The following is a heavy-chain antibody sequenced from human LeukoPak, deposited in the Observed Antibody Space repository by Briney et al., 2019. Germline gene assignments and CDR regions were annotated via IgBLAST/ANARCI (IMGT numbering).Heavy chain of an antibody. J-gene: IGHJ5*02. D-gene: IGHD2-15*01. CDR1: GYSISSGYY. Sequence: PSETLSLTCTVSGYSISSGYYWGWIRQPPGKGLEWIGSIYHSGSTNYNPSLKSRVTISVDTSKNQFSLKLSSVTAADTAVYYCARGVPYCSGGSCYSNWFDPWGQGTLVTVSS. CDR3: ARGVPYCSGGSCYSNWFDP. CDR2: IYHSGST. V-gene: IGHV4-38-2*02.